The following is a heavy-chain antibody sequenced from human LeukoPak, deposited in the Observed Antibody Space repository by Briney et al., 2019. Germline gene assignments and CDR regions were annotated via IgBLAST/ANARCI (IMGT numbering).Heavy chain of an antibody. J-gene: IGHJ4*02. V-gene: IGHV3-53*01. CDR1: GFTVSTNY. Sequence: PGRSLRLSCAVSGFTVSTNYMNWVRQAAGKGLEWVSLIYSGGNTDYADSVKGRFTISRNNSKNTLYLQMNSLRAEDTAVYYCARRGDNYGSPFDYWGQGTLVTVSS. D-gene: IGHD5-18*01. CDR2: IYSGGNT. CDR3: ARRGDNYGSPFDY.